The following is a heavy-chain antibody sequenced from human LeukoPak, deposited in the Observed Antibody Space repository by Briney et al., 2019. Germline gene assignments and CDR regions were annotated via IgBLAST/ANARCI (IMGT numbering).Heavy chain of an antibody. Sequence: PGGSLRLSCAASGFTFSSYAMSWVRQAPGKGLEWVSAISGSGGSTYYADSVKGRFTISRDNSKNTLYLQMNSLRAEDTAVYYCAKGPYYDFWSGLNWFDPWGQGTLVTVSS. CDR3: AKGPYYDFWSGLNWFDP. J-gene: IGHJ5*02. CDR1: GFTFSSYA. V-gene: IGHV3-23*01. D-gene: IGHD3-3*01. CDR2: ISGSGGST.